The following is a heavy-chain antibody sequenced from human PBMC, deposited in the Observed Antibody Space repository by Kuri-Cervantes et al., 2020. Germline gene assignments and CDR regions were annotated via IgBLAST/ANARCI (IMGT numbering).Heavy chain of an antibody. D-gene: IGHD3-3*01. V-gene: IGHV4-4*02. CDR3: ARRFYAIFGVVPFDY. CDR1: GGSISSSNW. CDR2: VYHSGSA. J-gene: IGHJ4*02. Sequence: LSCAVSGGSISSSNWWSWVRQPPGKGLEWIGEVYHSGSANYNPSLKSRVTISVDKSKNQFSLRLSSVTAADTAIYYCARRFYAIFGVVPFDYWGQGALVTVSS.